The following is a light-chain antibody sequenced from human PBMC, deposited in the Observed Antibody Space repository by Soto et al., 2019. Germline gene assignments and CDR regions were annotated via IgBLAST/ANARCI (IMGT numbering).Light chain of an antibody. CDR1: QSISSW. V-gene: IGKV1-5*03. J-gene: IGKJ1*01. CDR3: QQSNSYRT. Sequence: DIQMTQYNSTLSASLGDRFTITFRASQSISSWLAWYQQKPGKAPKLLIYKASSLESGVPSRFSGSGSGTEFTLTISSLQPDDFATYYCQQSNSYRTFGQVTKVDIK. CDR2: KAS.